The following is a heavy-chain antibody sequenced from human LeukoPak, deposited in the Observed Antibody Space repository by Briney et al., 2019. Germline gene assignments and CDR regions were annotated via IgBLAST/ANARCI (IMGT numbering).Heavy chain of an antibody. CDR2: IIPIFGTA. Sequence: GASVKVSCKASGGTFSSYAISWVRQAPGQGLEWMGGIIPIFGTANYAQKFQGRVTITADESTSTAYMELSSLRSEDTAVYYCASYMERFGVVTEYFQHWGQGTLVTVSS. CDR1: GGTFSSYA. D-gene: IGHD3-3*01. V-gene: IGHV1-69*13. J-gene: IGHJ1*01. CDR3: ASYMERFGVVTEYFQH.